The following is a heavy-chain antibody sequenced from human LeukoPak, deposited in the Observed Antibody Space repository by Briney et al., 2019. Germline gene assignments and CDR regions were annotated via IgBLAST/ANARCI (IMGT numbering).Heavy chain of an antibody. Sequence: PGGSLRLSCAASGFTFSSYWMSWVRQAPGKGLEWVANKKQDGGEKYYVDSVKGRFTISRDNAKNSLYLQMNSLKVEDTAVYYCARDKEGGGYYGMDVWGQGTTVTVSS. CDR2: KKQDGGEK. V-gene: IGHV3-7*01. D-gene: IGHD1-26*01. CDR3: ARDKEGGGYYGMDV. CDR1: GFTFSSYW. J-gene: IGHJ6*02.